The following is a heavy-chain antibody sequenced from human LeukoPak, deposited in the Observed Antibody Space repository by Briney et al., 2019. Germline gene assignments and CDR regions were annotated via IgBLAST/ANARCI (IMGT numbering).Heavy chain of an antibody. CDR2: ICRDGST. J-gene: IGHJ5*02. V-gene: IGHV3-66*01. CDR3: ARVMTAITNWFDP. Sequence: GGSLRLSCAASGFTVSSNYVGWVRQAPGKGLEWVSVICRDGSTYYADSVKGRFTISRDNSKNTLYLQMNNLRVEDTAVYYCARVMTAITNWFDPSGQGTLVTVSS. D-gene: IGHD2-21*02. CDR1: GFTVSSNY.